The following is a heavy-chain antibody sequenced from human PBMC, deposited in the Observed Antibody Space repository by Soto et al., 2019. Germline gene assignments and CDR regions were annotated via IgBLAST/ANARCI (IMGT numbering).Heavy chain of an antibody. CDR1: GLTFSTYA. D-gene: IGHD5-18*01. J-gene: IGHJ4*02. Sequence: QVQLVESGGGVVQPGRSLRLSCAASGLTFSTYAMHWVRQAPGKGLEWVAVISYDGNIQYYADSVKGRFTISKDNSKNTLYLQMNSLRTEDTAVYYCAKDEGLYTYGAGRVWGQGTLVTVSS. CDR2: ISYDGNIQ. CDR3: AKDEGLYTYGAGRV. V-gene: IGHV3-30-3*02.